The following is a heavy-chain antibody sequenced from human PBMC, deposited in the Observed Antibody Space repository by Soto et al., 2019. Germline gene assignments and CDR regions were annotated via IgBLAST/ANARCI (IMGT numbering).Heavy chain of an antibody. D-gene: IGHD4-17*01. Sequence: PGGSLRLSGAASGFTFSSYALSWVRQAPGKGLEWVSAISGSGGSTYYADSVKGRFTIARDNSKNTLYLQMNSLRAEDTAVYYCATTVTGYYYGMDVWGQGTTVTVSS. V-gene: IGHV3-23*01. CDR1: GFTFSSYA. CDR3: ATTVTGYYYGMDV. CDR2: ISGSGGST. J-gene: IGHJ6*02.